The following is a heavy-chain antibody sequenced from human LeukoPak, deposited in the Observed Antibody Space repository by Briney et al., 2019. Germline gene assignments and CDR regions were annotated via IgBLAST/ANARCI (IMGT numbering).Heavy chain of an antibody. Sequence: ASVKVSCKASGYTFTNYEINWVRQAPGQGLEWMGIINPSVGTISYAQKFQGRVTMTRDTSTSTVYMELSSLRSEDTAVYYCARGGSTSPRVHYGMDVWGQGTTVTVSS. CDR2: INPSVGTI. V-gene: IGHV1-46*01. D-gene: IGHD2-2*01. CDR3: ARGGSTSPRVHYGMDV. J-gene: IGHJ6*02. CDR1: GYTFTNYE.